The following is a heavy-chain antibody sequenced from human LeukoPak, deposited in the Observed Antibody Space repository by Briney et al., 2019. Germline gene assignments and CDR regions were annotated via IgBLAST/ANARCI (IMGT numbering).Heavy chain of an antibody. CDR3: ARLAAAANYFDY. CDR2: ISWNSGSI. Sequence: PGRSLRLSCAASGFTFDSYAMHWVRQAPGKGLEWVSGISWNSGSIGYADSVKGRFTISRDNAKNSLYLQMNSLRAEDMALYYCARLAAAANYFDYWGQGTLVTVSS. V-gene: IGHV3-9*03. J-gene: IGHJ4*02. CDR1: GFTFDSYA. D-gene: IGHD6-13*01.